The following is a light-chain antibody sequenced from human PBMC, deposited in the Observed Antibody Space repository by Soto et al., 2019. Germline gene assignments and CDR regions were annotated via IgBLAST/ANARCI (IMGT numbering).Light chain of an antibody. CDR2: EVT. Sequence: QSALTQPSSVSWSPEQSSTISCTGTSGDVENGYDSVSWYQQHPGKAPNHILYEVTNRPSGVSSRFSGSKSGNTAALTISGLQAEDGADYYCSSYTVSAAPYVFXTGTKVTV. V-gene: IGLV2-14*01. CDR1: SGDVENGYDS. J-gene: IGLJ1*01. CDR3: SSYTVSAAPYV.